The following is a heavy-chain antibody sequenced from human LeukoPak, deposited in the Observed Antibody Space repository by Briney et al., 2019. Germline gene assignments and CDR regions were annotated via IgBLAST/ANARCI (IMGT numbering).Heavy chain of an antibody. CDR3: ASSPYYYGSGSYYLGYFDC. CDR1: GGSISSYY. V-gene: IGHV4-59*01. Sequence: PSETLSLTCTVSGGSISSYYWSWIRQPPGKGLEWIGYIYYSGSTNYNPSLKSRVTISVDTSKNQFSLKLSSVTAADTAVYYCASSPYYYGSGSYYLGYFDCWGQGTLVTVSS. J-gene: IGHJ4*02. CDR2: IYYSGST. D-gene: IGHD3-10*01.